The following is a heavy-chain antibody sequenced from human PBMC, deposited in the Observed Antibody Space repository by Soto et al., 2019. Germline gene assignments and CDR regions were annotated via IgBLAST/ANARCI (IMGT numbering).Heavy chain of an antibody. CDR3: ARDCTNGVCHLPSGMDV. J-gene: IGHJ6*02. V-gene: IGHV5-10-1*01. CDR1: GYSFTIYC. Sequence: GESLKISCKGSGYSFTIYCISWVLQMPWKGLEWMGRIDPSDSYTNYSPSLQGHVTISADKSISTAYLQWSSLKASDTAMYYCARDCTNGVCHLPSGMDVWGQGTTVTVSS. CDR2: IDPSDSYT. D-gene: IGHD2-8*01.